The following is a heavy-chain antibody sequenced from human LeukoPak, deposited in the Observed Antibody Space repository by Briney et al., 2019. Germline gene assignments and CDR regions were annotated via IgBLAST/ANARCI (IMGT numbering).Heavy chain of an antibody. J-gene: IGHJ4*02. V-gene: IGHV6-1*01. CDR3: VRGIEPGFDY. D-gene: IGHD6-13*01. Sequence: SQTLSLTCAISGDSVSSNSAAWNWIRQSPSRGLEWLGRTYYRSKWYHDYALSVKSRITINPDTSKNHFSLQLNSVTPEDTAVYYCVRGIEPGFDYWGQGTLVTVSS. CDR1: GDSVSSNSAA. CDR2: TYYRSKWYH.